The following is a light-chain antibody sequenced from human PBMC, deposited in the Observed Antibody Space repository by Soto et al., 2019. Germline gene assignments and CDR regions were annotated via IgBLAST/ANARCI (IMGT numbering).Light chain of an antibody. V-gene: IGKV3-15*01. CDR2: GAS. J-gene: IGKJ3*01. Sequence: EIVMTQSPATLSVSPGERATLSCRASQSISSNLAWYQQKNGQTPRLLIYGASTRAAGIPARFSGSGSGTDFTLTISSLQSEDFAVYYCQQYNNWPPFSFGPGTKVVS. CDR1: QSISSN. CDR3: QQYNNWPPFS.